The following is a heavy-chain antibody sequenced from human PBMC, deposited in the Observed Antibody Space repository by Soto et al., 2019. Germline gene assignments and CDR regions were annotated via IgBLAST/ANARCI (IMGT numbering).Heavy chain of an antibody. D-gene: IGHD1-26*01. J-gene: IGHJ5*02. CDR2: IWYDGSNK. Sequence: QVQLVESGGGVVQPGRSLRLSCAASGFTFSSYGMHWVRQAPGKGLEWVAVIWYDGSNKYYADSVKGRFTISRDNSKSTLYLQMSSPRAEATAVYYCARGGWEWELPQEGWFDPCGQGSLVTVSS. CDR1: GFTFSSYG. CDR3: ARGGWEWELPQEGWFDP. V-gene: IGHV3-33*01.